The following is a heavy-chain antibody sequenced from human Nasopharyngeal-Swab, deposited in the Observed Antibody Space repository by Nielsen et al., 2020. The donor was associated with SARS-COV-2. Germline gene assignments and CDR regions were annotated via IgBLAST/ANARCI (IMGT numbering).Heavy chain of an antibody. Sequence: GESLKISCAASGFTFSDYYMSWIRQAPGKGLEWVSAISGSGGSTYYADSVKGRFTISRDNSKNKLYLQMNSLRAEDTAVYYCAKPTLPPWIQLWLPLYYYYGMDVWGQGTTVTVSS. V-gene: IGHV3-23*01. CDR3: AKPTLPPWIQLWLPLYYYYGMDV. CDR2: ISGSGGST. J-gene: IGHJ6*02. D-gene: IGHD5-18*01. CDR1: GFTFSDYY.